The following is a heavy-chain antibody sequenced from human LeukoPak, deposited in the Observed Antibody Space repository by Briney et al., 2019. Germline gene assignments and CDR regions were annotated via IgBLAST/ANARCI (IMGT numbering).Heavy chain of an antibody. CDR2: IIPIFGTA. CDR1: GGTFSSYA. CDR3: ARSDIVATITDWFDP. D-gene: IGHD5-12*01. J-gene: IGHJ5*02. V-gene: IGHV1-69*05. Sequence: SVKVSCKASGGTFSSYAISWVRQAPGQGLEWMGRIIPIFGTANNAQKFQGRVTITTDESTSTAYMELSSLRSEDTAVYYCARSDIVATITDWFDPWGQGTLVTVSS.